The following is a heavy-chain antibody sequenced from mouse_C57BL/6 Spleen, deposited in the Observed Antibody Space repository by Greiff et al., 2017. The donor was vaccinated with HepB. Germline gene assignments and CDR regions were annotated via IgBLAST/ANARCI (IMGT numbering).Heavy chain of an antibody. J-gene: IGHJ3*01. Sequence: EVQRVESGGDLVKPGGSLKLSCAASGFTFSSYGMSWVRQTPDKRLEWVATISSGGSYTYYPDSVKGRFTISRDNAKNTLYLQMSSLKSEATAMYYCARHEEDYGFAYWGQGTLVTVSA. V-gene: IGHV5-6*01. CDR2: ISSGGSYT. D-gene: IGHD1-1*01. CDR3: ARHEEDYGFAY. CDR1: GFTFSSYG.